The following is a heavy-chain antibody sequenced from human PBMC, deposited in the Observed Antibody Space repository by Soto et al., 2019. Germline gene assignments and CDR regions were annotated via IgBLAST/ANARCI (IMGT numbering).Heavy chain of an antibody. CDR1: GYTFTGHY. V-gene: IGHV1-2*02. J-gene: IGHJ4*02. CDR3: GRGRSGQIVVFY. CDR2: IGPESGAT. Sequence: ASVKVSCKASGYTFTGHYIHWVRQAPEQGPEWMGEIGPESGATGYAQKFQGRVTMTRDMSITTVYMELNNLSPDDTAVYYCGRGRSGQIVVFYWGQGTPVTVSS. D-gene: IGHD5-12*01.